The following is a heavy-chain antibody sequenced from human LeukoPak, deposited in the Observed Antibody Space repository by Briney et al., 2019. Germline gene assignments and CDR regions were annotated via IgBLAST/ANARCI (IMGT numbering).Heavy chain of an antibody. CDR2: ISYDGSNK. J-gene: IGHJ6*03. Sequence: PGGSLRLSCAASGFTFSSYAMHWVRQAPGKGLEWVAVISYDGSNKYYADSVKGRFTISRDNSKNTLYLQMNSLRAEDTAVYYCARVPGYSSTPVSYYYYMDVWGKGTTVTVSS. CDR3: ARVPGYSSTPVSYYYYMDV. D-gene: IGHD2-2*01. V-gene: IGHV3-30*04. CDR1: GFTFSSYA.